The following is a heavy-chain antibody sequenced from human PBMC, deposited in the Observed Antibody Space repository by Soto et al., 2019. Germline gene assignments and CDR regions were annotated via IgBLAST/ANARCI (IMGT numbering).Heavy chain of an antibody. V-gene: IGHV4-31*03. CDR1: GGSISSGGYY. CDR3: ERDQGASHHDY. D-gene: IGHD3-16*01. J-gene: IGHJ4*02. CDR2: IYYSGST. Sequence: RYLTCTVSGGSISSGGYYWSWIRQHPGKGLEWIGYIYYSGSTYYNPSLKSRVTISVDTSKNQFSLKLSSVTAADTAVYYCERDQGASHHDYWGQGTPVTVSS.